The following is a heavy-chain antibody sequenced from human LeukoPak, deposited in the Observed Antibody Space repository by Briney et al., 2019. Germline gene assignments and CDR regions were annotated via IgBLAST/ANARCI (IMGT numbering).Heavy chain of an antibody. V-gene: IGHV6-1*01. D-gene: IGHD3-10*01. CDR3: ARDRYYGSGSYFYYMDV. CDR2: TYYRSKWYN. Sequence: SQTLSLTCAISGDSVSSNSAAWNWIRQSPSRGLEWLGRTYYRSKWYNDYAVSVKSRITINPDTSKNQFSLQLNSVTPEDTAVYYCARDRYYGSGSYFYYMDVWGKGTTVTISS. J-gene: IGHJ6*03. CDR1: GDSVSSNSAA.